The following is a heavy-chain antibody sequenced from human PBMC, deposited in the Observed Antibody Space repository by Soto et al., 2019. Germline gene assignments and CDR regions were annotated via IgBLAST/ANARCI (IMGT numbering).Heavy chain of an antibody. J-gene: IGHJ4*02. D-gene: IGHD3-22*01. CDR2: IHPSGQPI. CDR1: GFTFSTSE. V-gene: IGHV3-48*03. Sequence: PVGSLRLSCAASGFTFSTSEMYWVRQAPGKGLEWVSYIHPSGQPIFYADSVKGRFTISRDNSKKTLYLQMNSLRAEETAVYYCANDRNYDSSGSFHXWGQGTLVTVSX. CDR3: ANDRNYDSSGSFHX.